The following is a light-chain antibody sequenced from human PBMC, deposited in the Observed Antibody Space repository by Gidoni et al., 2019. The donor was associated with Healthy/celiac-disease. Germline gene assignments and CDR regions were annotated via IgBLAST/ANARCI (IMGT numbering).Light chain of an antibody. CDR1: QSVSSSY. Sequence: EIVLTQSPGTLSLSPGERATLSCRASQSVSSSYLAWYQQKPGQAPRRLIYGASSRATGIPDRFSGSGSGTDFTLTISRLEPEDFAVYYCQQYGSSRTFXGXTKVEIK. J-gene: IGKJ4*01. CDR2: GAS. CDR3: QQYGSSRT. V-gene: IGKV3-20*01.